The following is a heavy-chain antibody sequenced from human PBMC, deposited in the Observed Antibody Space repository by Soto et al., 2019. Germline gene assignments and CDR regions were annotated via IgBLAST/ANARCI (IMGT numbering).Heavy chain of an antibody. J-gene: IGHJ4*02. D-gene: IGHD6-13*01. Sequence: QVQLVESGGGVVQPGRSLRLSCAASGFTFSSYGMHWVRQAPGTGLECVAVISYDGSNKYYADSVKGRFTIARDNSKNTLYQQMNSLRSEDTGVYYCAKASVEYCSSWPGGPDYWGQGTLVTVFS. CDR3: AKASVEYCSSWPGGPDY. V-gene: IGHV3-30*18. CDR2: ISYDGSNK. CDR1: GFTFSSYG.